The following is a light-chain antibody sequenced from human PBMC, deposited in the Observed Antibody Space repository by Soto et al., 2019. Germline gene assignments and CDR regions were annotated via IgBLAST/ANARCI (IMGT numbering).Light chain of an antibody. CDR1: QSAGNN. Sequence: EIVMTQSPATLSVSPGERATLSCRASQSAGNNLAWYQQKPGQAPRLLIHGTSTRAAGIPARFSGSGSGTEFTLTISSLQSEDFAVYYCQQCDDWPRTFGQGTKVDIK. CDR3: QQCDDWPRT. J-gene: IGKJ1*01. CDR2: GTS. V-gene: IGKV3-15*01.